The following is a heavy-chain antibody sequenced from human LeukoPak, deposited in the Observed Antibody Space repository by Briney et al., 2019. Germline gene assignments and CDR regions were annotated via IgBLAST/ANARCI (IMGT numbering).Heavy chain of an antibody. CDR2: ISAYNGYT. Sequence: ASVKVSCKASGYTFTNYGISWVRQAPGQGLEWMGWISAYNGYTHYAQKLQGRVTMTTDTSTSTAYMELRSLRSDDTAVYYCAREYTDYYYMDVWGKGTTVTISS. CDR3: AREYTDYYYMDV. CDR1: GYTFTNYG. D-gene: IGHD1-14*01. V-gene: IGHV1-18*01. J-gene: IGHJ6*03.